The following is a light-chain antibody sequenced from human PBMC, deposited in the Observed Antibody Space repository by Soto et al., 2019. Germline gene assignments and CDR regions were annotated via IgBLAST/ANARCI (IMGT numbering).Light chain of an antibody. CDR2: GAS. CDR3: QQYGTSPPLT. CDR1: QSVSSSY. V-gene: IGKV3-20*01. Sequence: EIVLTQSPGTLSLSPGERATLSCRASQSVSSSYLAWYQQKPGQAPRLLIYGASNRATGIPDRFSGSGSATDFTLTISRLVPEDFAVYYCQQYGTSPPLTFGGGTKVEIK. J-gene: IGKJ4*01.